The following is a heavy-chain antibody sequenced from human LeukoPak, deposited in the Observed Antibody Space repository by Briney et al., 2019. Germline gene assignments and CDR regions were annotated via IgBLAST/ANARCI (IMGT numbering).Heavy chain of an antibody. D-gene: IGHD3-9*01. V-gene: IGHV3-74*01. J-gene: IGHJ6*02. CDR1: GFTFSSYW. Sequence: GSLRLSCAASGFTFSSYWMHWVRQAPGKGLVWVSRINSDGSSTSYADSVKGRFTISRDNAKNTLYLQMNSLRAEDTAVYYCARDRAYYDILTGYYYYYGMDVWGQGTTVTVSS. CDR2: INSDGSST. CDR3: ARDRAYYDILTGYYYYYGMDV.